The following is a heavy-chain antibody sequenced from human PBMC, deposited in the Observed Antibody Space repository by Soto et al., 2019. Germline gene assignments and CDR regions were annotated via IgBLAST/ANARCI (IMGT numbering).Heavy chain of an antibody. CDR2: INPNSGGT. V-gene: IGHV1-2*02. CDR1: GYTFTGYY. J-gene: IGHJ4*02. CDR3: ARCRGRITMVRGWSDY. D-gene: IGHD3-10*01. Sequence: KVSCKASGYTFTGYYMHWVRQAPGQGLEWMGWINPNSGGTNYAQKFQGRVTMTRDTSISTAYMELSRLRSDDTAVYYCARCRGRITMVRGWSDYWGQGTLVTVSS.